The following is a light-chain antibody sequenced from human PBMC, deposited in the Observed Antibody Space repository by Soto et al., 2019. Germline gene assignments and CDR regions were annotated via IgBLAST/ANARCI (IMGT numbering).Light chain of an antibody. Sequence: EIVLTQSPGTLSLSPGERATLSCRASQSVTSNYLAWYQQKPGQPPRLLIYGASSRATVIPDRFSGSGSGTDFTLTISRLEPEDFAVYYCQQYGSSPQTFGQGTKVEIK. J-gene: IGKJ1*01. CDR3: QQYGSSPQT. CDR1: QSVTSNY. CDR2: GAS. V-gene: IGKV3-20*01.